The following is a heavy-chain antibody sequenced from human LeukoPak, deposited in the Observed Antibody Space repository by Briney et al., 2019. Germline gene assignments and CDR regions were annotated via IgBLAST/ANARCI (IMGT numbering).Heavy chain of an antibody. CDR3: ARDFFSHTGYSSGWDGY. CDR1: GFTFSSYW. D-gene: IGHD6-19*01. J-gene: IGHJ4*02. CDR2: IKQDGSEK. V-gene: IGHV3-7*01. Sequence: PGGSLRLSCAASGFTFSSYWMSWVRQAPGKGLEWVANIKQDGSEKYYVDSVKGRFTISRDNAKNSLYLQMNSLRAEDTAVYYCARDFFSHTGYSSGWDGYWGQGTLVTVSS.